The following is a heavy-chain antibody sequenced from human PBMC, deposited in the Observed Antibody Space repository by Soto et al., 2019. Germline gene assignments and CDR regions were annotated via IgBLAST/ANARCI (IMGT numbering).Heavy chain of an antibody. J-gene: IGHJ5*02. Sequence: QVQLQESGPGLVKPSQTLSLTCTVSGGSISSGGYYWSWIRQHPGKGLEWIGYIYYSGSTYYNPSLKSRVTISVDTSKNQSSLKLSSVTAADTAVYYCAREEGYCTNGVCYTGWFDPWGQGTLVTVSS. V-gene: IGHV4-31*03. CDR3: AREEGYCTNGVCYTGWFDP. D-gene: IGHD2-8*01. CDR1: GGSISSGGYY. CDR2: IYYSGST.